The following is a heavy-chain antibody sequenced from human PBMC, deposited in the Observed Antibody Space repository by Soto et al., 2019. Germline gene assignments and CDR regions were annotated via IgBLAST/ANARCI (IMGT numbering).Heavy chain of an antibody. J-gene: IGHJ6*02. D-gene: IGHD2-2*01. CDR1: GFTFNSHT. CDR2: ISYDGSYK. V-gene: IGHV3-30-3*01. CDR3: AKEKDIVVVPAPGGMDV. Sequence: PGWSLRLSCTASGFTFNSHTMHWVRQAPGEGLEWVAVISYDGSYKFYADSVKGRFTISRGNSKSTLYLQMNSLRAEDTAVYYCAKEKDIVVVPAPGGMDVWGQGTTVTVSS.